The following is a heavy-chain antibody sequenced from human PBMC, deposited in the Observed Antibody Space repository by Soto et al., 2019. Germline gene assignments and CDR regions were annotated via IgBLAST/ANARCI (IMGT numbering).Heavy chain of an antibody. CDR1: GFTFSSYG. CDR3: AKHLIAVAGYLHGMDV. CDR2: ISHDGSNK. J-gene: IGHJ6*02. Sequence: QVQLVESGGGVVQPGRSLRLSCAASGFTFSSYGMHWVRQAPGKGLEWVAVISHDGSNKYFADSVKGRFTISRDNSQNTLYLQMTSLRAEDTAVYYCAKHLIAVAGYLHGMDVWGQGTTVTVSS. D-gene: IGHD6-19*01. V-gene: IGHV3-30*18.